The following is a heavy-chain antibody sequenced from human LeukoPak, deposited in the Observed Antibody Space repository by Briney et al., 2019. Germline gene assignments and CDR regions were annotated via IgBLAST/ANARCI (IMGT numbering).Heavy chain of an antibody. Sequence: GASVKVSCKASGYTFTGYYMHWVRQAPGQGLEWMGWINPNSGGTNYAQKFQGRVTMTRDMSTSTVYMELSSLRSEDTAVYYCASIAVAGSDFDYWGQGTLVTVSS. CDR2: INPNSGGT. CDR1: GYTFTGYY. J-gene: IGHJ4*02. D-gene: IGHD6-19*01. V-gene: IGHV1-2*02. CDR3: ASIAVAGSDFDY.